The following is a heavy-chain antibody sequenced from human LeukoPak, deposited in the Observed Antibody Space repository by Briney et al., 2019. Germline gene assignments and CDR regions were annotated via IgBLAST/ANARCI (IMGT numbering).Heavy chain of an antibody. CDR3: ATIKRGSIFGYFDF. V-gene: IGHV4-34*01. CDR1: GGSFSGYY. D-gene: IGHD5-18*01. J-gene: IGHJ4*02. CDR2: INHSGST. Sequence: PSETLSLTCAVYGGSFSGYYWSWIRQPPGKGLEWIGEINHSGSTNYNPSLKSRVTISVDTSKNQFSLKLSSVTAADTDVYYCATIKRGSIFGYFDFWGQGIKVTVSS.